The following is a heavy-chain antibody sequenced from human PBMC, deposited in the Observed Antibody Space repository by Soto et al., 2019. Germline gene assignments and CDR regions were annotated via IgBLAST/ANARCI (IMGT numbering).Heavy chain of an antibody. CDR2: ISSSGSTI. CDR1: GFTFSSYE. J-gene: IGHJ4*02. CDR3: ARGPITMVRGNFDY. D-gene: IGHD3-10*01. Sequence: GGSLRLSCAASGFTFSSYEMNWVRQAPGEGLEWVSYISSSGSTIYYADSVKGRFTISRDNAKNSLYLQMNSLRAEDTAVYYCARGPITMVRGNFDYWGQGTLVTVSS. V-gene: IGHV3-48*03.